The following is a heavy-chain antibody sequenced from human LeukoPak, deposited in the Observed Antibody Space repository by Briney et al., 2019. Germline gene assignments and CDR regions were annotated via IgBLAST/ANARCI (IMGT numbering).Heavy chain of an antibody. D-gene: IGHD4-17*01. CDR3: ARVPLSAVGTTVDQGWFDP. Sequence: ASVKVSCKASGYTFTSYGISWVRQAPGQGLEWMGWISAYNGNTNYAQKLQGRVTMTTDTSTSTAYMELRSLRSDDAAVYYCARVPLSAVGTTVDQGWFDPWGQGTLVTVSS. V-gene: IGHV1-18*01. CDR1: GYTFTSYG. CDR2: ISAYNGNT. J-gene: IGHJ5*02.